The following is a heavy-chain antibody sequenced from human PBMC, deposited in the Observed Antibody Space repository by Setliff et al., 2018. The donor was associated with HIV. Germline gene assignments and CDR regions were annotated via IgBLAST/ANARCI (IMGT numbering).Heavy chain of an antibody. CDR3: ASESGYNYRGMDV. Sequence: KASETLSLTCSVSGGSISSGSYHWDWIRQPPGKGLEWIGSVYYTGNTYYNPSLQSRLTISVDTSKNQFSLKLTSVTAADTAVYYCASESGYNYRGMDVWGQGTTVTVSS. J-gene: IGHJ6*02. V-gene: IGHV4-39*01. CDR2: VYYTGNT. CDR1: GGSISSGSYH. D-gene: IGHD5-12*01.